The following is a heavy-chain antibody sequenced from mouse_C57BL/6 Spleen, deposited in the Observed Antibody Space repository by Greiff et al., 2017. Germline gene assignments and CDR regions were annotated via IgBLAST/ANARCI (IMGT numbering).Heavy chain of an antibody. Sequence: EVQLVESGGGLVKPGGSLKLSCAASGFTFSDYGMHWVRQAPEKGLEWVAYISSGSSTFYYADTVKGRFTISRDNAKNTLFLQMTSLRSEDTAMYYCARRDYDPFAYWGQGTLVTVSA. J-gene: IGHJ3*01. CDR2: ISSGSSTF. CDR1: GFTFSDYG. V-gene: IGHV5-17*01. CDR3: ARRDYDPFAY. D-gene: IGHD2-4*01.